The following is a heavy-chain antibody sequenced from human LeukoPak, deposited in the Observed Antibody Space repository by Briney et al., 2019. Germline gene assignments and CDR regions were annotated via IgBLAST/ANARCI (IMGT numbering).Heavy chain of an antibody. CDR3: AREYYYDSSGLRIHAFDI. D-gene: IGHD3-22*01. CDR1: GGSISSINYY. CDR2: IYYVGTT. Sequence: PSETLSLTCTVSGGSISSINYYWGWIRQAPGRGLECIGNIYYVGTTYYNPSLKSRVTISVDTSKNQFSLKLSSVTAADTAVYYCAREYYYDSSGLRIHAFDIWGQGTMVTVSS. V-gene: IGHV4-39*07. J-gene: IGHJ3*02.